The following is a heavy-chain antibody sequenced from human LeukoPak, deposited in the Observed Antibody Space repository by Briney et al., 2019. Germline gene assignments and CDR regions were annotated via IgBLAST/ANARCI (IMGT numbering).Heavy chain of an antibody. V-gene: IGHV4-34*01. CDR2: INHSGST. Sequence: SETLSLTCAVYGGSFSGYYWSWIRQPPGKGLEWIGEINHSGSTNYNPSLKSRVTISVDTSKNQFSLKLSSVTAADTAVYYCARGGYWPDYWGQGTLVTVSS. J-gene: IGHJ4*02. D-gene: IGHD1-26*01. CDR1: GGSFSGYY. CDR3: ARGGYWPDY.